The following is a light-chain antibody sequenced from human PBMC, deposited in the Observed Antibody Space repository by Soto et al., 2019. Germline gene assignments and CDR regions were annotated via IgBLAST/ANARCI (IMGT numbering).Light chain of an antibody. CDR1: SSNIGSNT. J-gene: IGLJ1*01. V-gene: IGLV2-14*01. CDR2: EVS. CDR3: MSYGTSTTLFV. Sequence: QSVLTQPPSASGTPGQRVTISSSGSSSNIGSNTVNWYQQHPGKAPRLMIYEVSNRPSGVSNRFSGSKSGNTASLTISGLQAEDEADYYCMSYGTSTTLFVFGTGTKVTVL.